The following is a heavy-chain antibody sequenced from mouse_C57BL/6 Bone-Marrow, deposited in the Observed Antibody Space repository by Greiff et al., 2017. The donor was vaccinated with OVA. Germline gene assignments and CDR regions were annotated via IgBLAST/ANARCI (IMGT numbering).Heavy chain of an antibody. CDR3: ARYYYGSSRGDFDY. J-gene: IGHJ2*01. Sequence: QVQLKQPGAELVMPGASVKLSCKASGYTFTSYWMHWVKQRPGQGLEWIGEIDPSDSYTNYNQKFKGKSTLTVDKSSSTAYMQLSSLTSEDSAVYYCARYYYGSSRGDFDYWGQGTTLTVSS. V-gene: IGHV1-69*01. CDR2: IDPSDSYT. CDR1: GYTFTSYW. D-gene: IGHD1-1*01.